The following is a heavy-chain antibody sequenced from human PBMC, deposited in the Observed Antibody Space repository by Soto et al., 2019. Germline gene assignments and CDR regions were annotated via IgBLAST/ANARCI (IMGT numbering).Heavy chain of an antibody. J-gene: IGHJ4*02. D-gene: IGHD4-17*01. CDR3: AKSGSGDYRPIIYYFDY. V-gene: IGHV3-23*01. Sequence: EVQLLESGGGLVQPGGSLRLSCAASGFTFSSYAMSWVRQAPGKGLEWVSAISGSGGSTYYADYVKGRFTISRDNSKNTLYLKMNSLRAEVTAVYYCAKSGSGDYRPIIYYFDYWGQGTLVTVSS. CDR2: ISGSGGST. CDR1: GFTFSSYA.